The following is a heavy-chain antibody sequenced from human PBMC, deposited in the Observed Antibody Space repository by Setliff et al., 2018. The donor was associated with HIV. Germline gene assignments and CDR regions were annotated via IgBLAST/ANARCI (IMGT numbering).Heavy chain of an antibody. V-gene: IGHV3-53*01. J-gene: IGHJ6*03. CDR1: KFTFRQYA. Sequence: GGSLRLSCAASKFTFRQYAIYWVRQAPGKGLEWVSVIYSGGSTYYADSVKGRFTISRDNSKNTLYLQMNSLRAEDTAVYYCARVGYSNFYYYYYMDVWGKGTTVTVSS. D-gene: IGHD6-13*01. CDR3: ARVGYSNFYYYYYMDV. CDR2: IYSGGST.